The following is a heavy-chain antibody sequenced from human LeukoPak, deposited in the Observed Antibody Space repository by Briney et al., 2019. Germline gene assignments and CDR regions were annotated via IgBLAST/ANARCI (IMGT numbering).Heavy chain of an antibody. V-gene: IGHV3-21*01. D-gene: IGHD1-7*01. Sequence: GGSLRLSCAASGFTFSGYAMSWVRQAPGKGLEWVSSISSSSSYIYYADSVKGRFTISRDNAKNSLYLQMNSLRAEDTAVYYCARSPRNWNWGYFDYWGQGTLVTVSS. CDR1: GFTFSGYA. CDR3: ARSPRNWNWGYFDY. J-gene: IGHJ4*02. CDR2: ISSSSSYI.